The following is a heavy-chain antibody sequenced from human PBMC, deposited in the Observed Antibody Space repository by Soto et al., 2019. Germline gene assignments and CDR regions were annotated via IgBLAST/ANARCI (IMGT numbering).Heavy chain of an antibody. D-gene: IGHD3-3*01. V-gene: IGHV3-23*01. CDR1: GFTFSSYA. CDR2: ISGSGGST. J-gene: IGHJ4*02. Sequence: PGGSLRLSCAASGFTFSSYAMSWVRQAPGKGLEWVSVISGSGGSTYYADSVKGRFTISRDNSKNTVYLQMNSLRAEDTAVYYCAKSGVLRFLEWSGGYYFDYWGQGTLVTVSS. CDR3: AKSGVLRFLEWSGGYYFDY.